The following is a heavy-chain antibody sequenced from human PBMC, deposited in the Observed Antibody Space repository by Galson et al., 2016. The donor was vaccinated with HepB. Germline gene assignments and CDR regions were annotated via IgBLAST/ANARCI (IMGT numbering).Heavy chain of an antibody. V-gene: IGHV1-46*01. CDR2: INPSGGGT. CDR3: ARERDGRRPYNFYGMDV. D-gene: IGHD5-24*01. Sequence: SVKVSCKASGYSFTIYYMHWVRQAPGQGLEWMGIINPSGGGTTYAQKFQDRVTMTRGTSTSTVYMELSSLRSDDTALYYCARERDGRRPYNFYGMDVWGQGTTVTVSS. J-gene: IGHJ6*02. CDR1: GYSFTIYY.